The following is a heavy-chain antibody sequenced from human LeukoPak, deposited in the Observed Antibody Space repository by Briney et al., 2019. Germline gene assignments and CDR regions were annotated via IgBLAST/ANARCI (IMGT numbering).Heavy chain of an antibody. CDR3: ASDRVLGSGSLDN. CDR2: IRGDGYDT. CDR1: GFSFSDFW. D-gene: IGHD3-10*01. Sequence: GGSLRRSCAASGFSFSDFWMHWVRQTPGKGLVWVSRIRGDGYDTNYADSVEGRFTISRDNARHTLYLQMNSLRADDTAVYYCASDRVLGSGSLDNWGKGTLVTVSS. J-gene: IGHJ4*02. V-gene: IGHV3-74*01.